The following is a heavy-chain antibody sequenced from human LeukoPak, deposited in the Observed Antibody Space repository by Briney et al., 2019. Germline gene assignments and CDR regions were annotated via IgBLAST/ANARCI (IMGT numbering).Heavy chain of an antibody. CDR3: ARGQLSYNFDY. J-gene: IGHJ4*02. V-gene: IGHV4-34*01. CDR1: GGSFSGYY. D-gene: IGHD2-2*01. Sequence: PSETLSLTCAVYGGSFSGYYWSWIRQPPGKGLEWIGEINHSGSTNYNPSLKSRVTISVDTSKNQFSLKLSSVTAADTAVYYCARGQLSYNFDYWGQGTLVTVSS. CDR2: INHSGST.